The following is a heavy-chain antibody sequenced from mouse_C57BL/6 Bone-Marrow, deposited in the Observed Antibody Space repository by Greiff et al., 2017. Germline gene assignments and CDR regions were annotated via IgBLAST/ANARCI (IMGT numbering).Heavy chain of an antibody. V-gene: IGHV1-81*01. Sequence: VQLVESGAELARPGASVKLSCKASGFTFTSSGISWVKQRPGQGLEWIGEIYPRSGNPNYNEKFKGKATLTADKSSSTAYMQLRSLTSEDSAVFFCASEGSSGSSDYWGQGTTLTVSS. CDR3: ASEGSSGSSDY. D-gene: IGHD1-1*01. CDR1: GFTFTSSG. J-gene: IGHJ2*01. CDR2: IYPRSGNP.